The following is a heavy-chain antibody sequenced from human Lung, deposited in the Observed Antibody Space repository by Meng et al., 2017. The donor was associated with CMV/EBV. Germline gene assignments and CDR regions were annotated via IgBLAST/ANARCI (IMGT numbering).Heavy chain of an antibody. V-gene: IGHV3-21*01. CDR2: ISTSSTYI. CDR3: ASQGGERGS. Sequence: LRLSCAASGFTFSTYSMNWVRQAPGKGLEWVSSISTSSTYIYYADSVKGRFTISRDNAKNSLYLQMNSLRAEDTAVYYCASQGGERGSWGQGTLVTVSS. CDR1: GFTFSTYS. J-gene: IGHJ5*02. D-gene: IGHD3-16*01.